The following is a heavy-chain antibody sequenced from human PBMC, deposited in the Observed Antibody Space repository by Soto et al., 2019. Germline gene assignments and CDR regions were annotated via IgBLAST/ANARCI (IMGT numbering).Heavy chain of an antibody. D-gene: IGHD6-13*01. CDR3: ARDGVAAARNLGFDY. CDR1: GGSISSGDYY. V-gene: IGHV4-30-4*02. Sequence: SETLSLTCTVSGGSISSGDYYWSWIRQPPGKGLEWIGYIYYSGSTYYNPSLKSRVTISVDTSKNQFSLKLSSVTAADTAVYYCARDGVAAARNLGFDYWGQGTLVTVSS. J-gene: IGHJ4*02. CDR2: IYYSGST.